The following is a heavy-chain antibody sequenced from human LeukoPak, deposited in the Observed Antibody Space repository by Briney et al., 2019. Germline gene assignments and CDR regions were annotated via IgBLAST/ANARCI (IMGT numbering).Heavy chain of an antibody. CDR3: ARLIGIYYYGMDV. Sequence: PSETLSLTCAVYGGSFSGYYWSWIRQPPGKGLEWIGEINHSGSTNYNPSLKSRVTISVDTSKNQFSLKLSSVTAADTAVYYCARLIGIYYYGMDVWGQGTTVTVSS. CDR2: INHSGST. D-gene: IGHD2-21*01. J-gene: IGHJ6*02. CDR1: GGSFSGYY. V-gene: IGHV4-34*01.